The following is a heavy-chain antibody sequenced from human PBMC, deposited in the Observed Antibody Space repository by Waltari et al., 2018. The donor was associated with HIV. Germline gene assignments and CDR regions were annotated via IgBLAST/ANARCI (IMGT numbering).Heavy chain of an antibody. CDR2: IYYSGST. V-gene: IGHV4-59*01. CDR1: GGSISSYY. J-gene: IGHJ3*02. CDR3: ARVPYDSSGLDAFDI. Sequence: QVQLQESGPGLVKPSETLSLTCTVSGGSISSYYWGWIRQPPGKGLEWIGFIYYSGSTNDNPSLKSLVTIAVDTSKNQFSLKLSSVTAADTAVYYCARVPYDSSGLDAFDIWGQGTMVTVSS. D-gene: IGHD3-22*01.